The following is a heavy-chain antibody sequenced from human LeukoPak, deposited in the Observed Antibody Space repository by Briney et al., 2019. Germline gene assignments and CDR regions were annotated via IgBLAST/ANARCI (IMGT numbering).Heavy chain of an antibody. CDR1: GYTFTGYY. V-gene: IGHV1-2*02. CDR2: INLKSAAT. CDR3: ASWAGGSAPVASFDY. D-gene: IGHD3-10*01. J-gene: IGHJ4*02. Sequence: ASVKVSCKPSGYTFTGYYMHWLRQAPGQGLEWMGWINLKSAATNYAQKFQGRVMMTRDTSISAGYMELSRLRYDDTAVYYCASWAGGSAPVASFDYWGQGTLVTVSS.